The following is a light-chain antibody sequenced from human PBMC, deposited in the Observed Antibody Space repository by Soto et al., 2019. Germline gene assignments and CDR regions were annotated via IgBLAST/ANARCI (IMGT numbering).Light chain of an antibody. V-gene: IGKV3-20*01. Sequence: EIVLTQSPGTLSLSPGERATLSCRASQSVSSSSLAWYQQKRRQAPRLLIYETSSRATGIQGRFSGSGSGTDFALTISLLEPEDFALYYCQQYGSSQWTFGQGTKVEIK. CDR2: ETS. CDR3: QQYGSSQWT. J-gene: IGKJ1*01. CDR1: QSVSSSS.